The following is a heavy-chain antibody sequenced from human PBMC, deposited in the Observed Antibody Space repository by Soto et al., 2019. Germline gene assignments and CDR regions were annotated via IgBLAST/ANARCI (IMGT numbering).Heavy chain of an antibody. Sequence: SETLSLTCTVSGGSISSSSYYWGWIRQPPGKGLEWIGSIYYSGSTYYNPSLKSRVTISVDTSKNQFSLKLSSVTAADTAVYYCARQGGDIVVVPAWFDPWGQGTLVTVSS. J-gene: IGHJ5*02. V-gene: IGHV4-39*01. CDR2: IYYSGST. CDR3: ARQGGDIVVVPAWFDP. D-gene: IGHD2-2*01. CDR1: GGSISSSSYY.